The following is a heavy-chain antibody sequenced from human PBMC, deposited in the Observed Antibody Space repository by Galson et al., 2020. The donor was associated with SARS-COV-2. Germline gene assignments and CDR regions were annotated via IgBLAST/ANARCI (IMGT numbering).Heavy chain of an antibody. Sequence: ASETLSLTCTVSGGSVSSGSYYWSWIRQPPGKGLEWIGYIYYSGSTNYNPSLKSRVTISVDTSKNQFSLKLSSVTAADTAVYYCARDRGGSYSHFDYWGQGTLVTVSS. D-gene: IGHD1-26*01. V-gene: IGHV4-61*01. CDR1: GGSVSSGSYY. J-gene: IGHJ4*02. CDR3: ARDRGGSYSHFDY. CDR2: IYYSGST.